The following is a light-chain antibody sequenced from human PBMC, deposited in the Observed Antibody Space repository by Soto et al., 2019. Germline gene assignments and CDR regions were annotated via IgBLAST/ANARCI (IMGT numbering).Light chain of an antibody. CDR3: SSYTSSSTFVV. J-gene: IGLJ2*01. V-gene: IGLV2-14*01. Sequence: QSALTQPASVSGSHGQSITISCTGTSSEVGGYNYVSWYQQHPGKAPKLMIYEVSNRPSGVSNRFSGSKSGNTASLTISGLQAEDEADYYCSSYTSSSTFVVFGGGTNFTVL. CDR1: SSEVGGYNY. CDR2: EVS.